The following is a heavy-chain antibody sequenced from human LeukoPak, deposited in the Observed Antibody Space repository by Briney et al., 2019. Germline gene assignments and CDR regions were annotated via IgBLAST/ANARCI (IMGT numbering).Heavy chain of an antibody. J-gene: IGHJ4*02. Sequence: PGGSLRLSCAASGFTFSSYGMHWVRQAPGKGLEWVAFIRYDGSNKYYADSVKGRFTISRDNSKNTLYLQMNSLRAEDTAVYCCAHLYVWGSYRYLFDYWGQGTLVTVSS. CDR2: IRYDGSNK. CDR1: GFTFSSYG. D-gene: IGHD3-16*02. CDR3: AHLYVWGSYRYLFDY. V-gene: IGHV3-30*02.